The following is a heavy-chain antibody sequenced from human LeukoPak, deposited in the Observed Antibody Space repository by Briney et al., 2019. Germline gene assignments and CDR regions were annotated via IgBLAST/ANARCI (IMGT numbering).Heavy chain of an antibody. CDR3: ARSSRSYKFFDY. CDR1: GFSVSSNY. J-gene: IGHJ4*02. V-gene: IGHV3-66*01. D-gene: IGHD1-26*01. CDR2: INSGGST. Sequence: PAGSLRLSCAASGFSVSSNYWSWVRQAPGKGLEWVSDINSGGSTYYADSVKGRFTISRDNSKNTLYLQMNSLRAEDTAVYYCARSSRSYKFFDYWGQGTLVSVSS.